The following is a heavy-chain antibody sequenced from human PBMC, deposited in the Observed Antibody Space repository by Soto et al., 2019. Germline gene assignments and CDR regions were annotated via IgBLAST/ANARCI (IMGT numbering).Heavy chain of an antibody. CDR2: VSSSSSPI. V-gene: IGHV3-48*02. D-gene: IGHD4-17*01. CDR1: GFIFSSFI. J-gene: IGHJ6*02. Sequence: PGGSLRLSCAGSGFIFSSFIVNWVRQAPGKGLEWVSYVSSSSSPIYYADSVKGRFTSSRDNAKNSLYLQMNSLRDEDTAVYFCARGARDYGDYFSYGLDVWGQGTTVTVSS. CDR3: ARGARDYGDYFSYGLDV.